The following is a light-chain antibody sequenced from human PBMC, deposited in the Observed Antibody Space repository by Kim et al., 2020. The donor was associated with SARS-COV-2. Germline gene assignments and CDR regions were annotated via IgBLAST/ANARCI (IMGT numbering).Light chain of an antibody. CDR2: NTD. CDR3: GTWDTSLSGVV. Sequence: QSILTQPPSVSAAPGQKVTISCSGSSANIGKNFVSWFQQFPGTPPKLLVFNTDERPSGIPERFSGSKFGTSATLDITGLQTGDEADYYCGTWDTSLSGVVFGGGTQLTVL. CDR1: SANIGKNF. J-gene: IGLJ2*01. V-gene: IGLV1-51*01.